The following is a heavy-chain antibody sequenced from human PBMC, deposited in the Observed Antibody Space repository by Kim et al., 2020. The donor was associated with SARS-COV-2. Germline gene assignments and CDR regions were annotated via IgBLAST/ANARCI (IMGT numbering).Heavy chain of an antibody. CDR1: GFTVSSYY. J-gene: IGHJ3*02. D-gene: IGHD5-18*01. Sequence: GGSLRLSCAASGFTVSSYYMSWIRQSPGKGLEWIAVIYSSGSTYYADSVKGRFTISRNTSKNTLYLQMNCLGAEDTAVYYCARGSVWLGAFDIWGQGTMVTVSS. CDR3: ARGSVWLGAFDI. CDR2: IYSSGST. V-gene: IGHV3-53*04.